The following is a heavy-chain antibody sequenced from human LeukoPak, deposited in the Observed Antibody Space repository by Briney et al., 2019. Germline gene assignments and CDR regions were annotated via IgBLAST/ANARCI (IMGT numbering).Heavy chain of an antibody. V-gene: IGHV4-34*01. D-gene: IGHD2-15*01. CDR3: ARGAWATRLGS. Sequence: SETLSLTCAVYGESLNSYYWSWVRQPPGEGLEWIGEIYESGTTKYNPSLKSRVTISMVPSKQQFSLSLNPVTAADTAVYYCARGAWATRLGSWGLGTPVIVSS. CDR2: IYESGTT. CDR1: GESLNSYY. J-gene: IGHJ4*02.